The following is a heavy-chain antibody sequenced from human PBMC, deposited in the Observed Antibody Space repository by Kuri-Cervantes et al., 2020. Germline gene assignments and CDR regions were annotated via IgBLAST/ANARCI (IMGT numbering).Heavy chain of an antibody. V-gene: IGHV3-7*01. D-gene: IGHD3-10*01. CDR2: IKHDGSEK. CDR1: GGSISSGGYS. J-gene: IGHJ5*02. Sequence: LSLTCAVSGGSISSGGYSWSWIRQPPGKGLEWVANIKHDGSEKNYVDSVKGRFSISRDNARNTLYLQMNSLRAEDTAVYYCARGKGSATGNWFDPWGQGTLVTVSS. CDR3: ARGKGSATGNWFDP.